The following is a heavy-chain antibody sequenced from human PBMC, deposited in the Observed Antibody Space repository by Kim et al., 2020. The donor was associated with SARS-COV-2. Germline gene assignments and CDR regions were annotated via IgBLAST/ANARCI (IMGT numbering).Heavy chain of an antibody. D-gene: IGHD2-8*02. J-gene: IGHJ6*01. Sequence: GESLKISCKGSGYKFSTYWIAWVRQMPGKGLEWMGIIHPGDSDTKYSPSFEGQVTISADNSISTAYLQWSSLKASDTAIYYCARHQDFGLTIHYYYYGMD. CDR3: ARHQDFGLTIHYYYYGMD. CDR2: IHPGDSDT. V-gene: IGHV5-51*01. CDR1: GYKFSTYW.